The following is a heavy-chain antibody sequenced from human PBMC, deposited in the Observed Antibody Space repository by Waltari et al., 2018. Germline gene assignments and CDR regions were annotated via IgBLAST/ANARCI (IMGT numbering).Heavy chain of an antibody. CDR1: GFSVSSSY. V-gene: IGHV3-53*01. Sequence: EVQLVESGGGLIQPGGSLRLSGAAPGFSVSSSYVSWVRQAPGKGLEWISFIYGVDSTLYVDSVKGRFTVSRDNSKNTVHLQMNSVRVDDTAVYYCATFSNWVHDTFDIWGQGTLVSVSS. CDR3: ATFSNWVHDTFDI. J-gene: IGHJ3*02. D-gene: IGHD3-16*01. CDR2: IYGVDST.